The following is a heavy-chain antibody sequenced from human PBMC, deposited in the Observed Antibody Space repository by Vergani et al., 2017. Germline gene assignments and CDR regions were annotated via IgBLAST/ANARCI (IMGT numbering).Heavy chain of an antibody. V-gene: IGHV3-13*01. D-gene: IGHD3-3*01. J-gene: IGHJ4*02. Sequence: EDHLVEFGGGLVQPGESLRLSCAASGFTFSTYDMHWVRQATGKGLEWVSAIGTAGDTYYPGSVKGRFTISRENAKNSLYLQMNGLRAGDTAVYYCARDPGDGFLEWLHWGQGTLVTVSS. CDR3: ARDPGDGFLEWLH. CDR1: GFTFSTYD. CDR2: IGTAGDT.